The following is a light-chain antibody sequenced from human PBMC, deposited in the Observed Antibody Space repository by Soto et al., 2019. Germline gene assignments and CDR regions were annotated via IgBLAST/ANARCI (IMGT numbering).Light chain of an antibody. Sequence: AIQMTQSPSSLSASVGDRVTITCRASQGIRNDLGWYQQRPGKAPNLLIYAASSLQSGVPSRFSGSGSGTDFTLTISSLQPEDFATYYCLQDYNYPWTFGQGTKVEIK. CDR2: AAS. J-gene: IGKJ1*01. CDR3: LQDYNYPWT. V-gene: IGKV1-6*01. CDR1: QGIRND.